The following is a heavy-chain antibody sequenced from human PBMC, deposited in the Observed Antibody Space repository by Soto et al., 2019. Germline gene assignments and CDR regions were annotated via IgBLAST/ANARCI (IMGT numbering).Heavy chain of an antibody. Sequence: EVQLLESGGGLVQPGGSLRLSCAASGFRFSDYSMSCVRQAPGRGLEWVSTVTPSGTTYYADSVKGRFTISRDNNRNTLYLQMYHLRDDDTAHYYCAKRATTVPSPGNYFDCWGQGTLVTVSS. J-gene: IGHJ4*02. CDR1: GFRFSDYS. D-gene: IGHD1-1*01. V-gene: IGHV3-23*01. CDR3: AKRATTVPSPGNYFDC. CDR2: VTPSGTT.